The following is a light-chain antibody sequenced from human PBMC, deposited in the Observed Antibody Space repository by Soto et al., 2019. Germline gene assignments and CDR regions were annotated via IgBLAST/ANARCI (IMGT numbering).Light chain of an antibody. CDR1: QSISSW. CDR2: DAS. V-gene: IGKV1-5*01. Sequence: DIQMTQSPSTLSASVGDRVTITCRASQSISSWLAWYQQKPGKAPKFLIYDASSLGSGVPSRIRGGGSGTEFTLTISSLKHDDFAIYYCKKYNSYSWTFANGPRVDTK. J-gene: IGKJ1*01. CDR3: KKYNSYSWT.